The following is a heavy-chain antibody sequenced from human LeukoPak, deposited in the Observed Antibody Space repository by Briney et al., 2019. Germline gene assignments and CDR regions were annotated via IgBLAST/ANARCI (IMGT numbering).Heavy chain of an antibody. J-gene: IGHJ4*02. D-gene: IGHD5-18*01. V-gene: IGHV3-11*04. CDR3: ARDLPSLSPETLYTAMGSRVPFDY. CDR2: ISSSGSTI. CDR1: GFTFSDYY. Sequence: GGSLRLSCAVSGFTFSDYYMSWIRQAPGKGLEWVSYISSSGSTIYYADSVKGRFTISRDNAKNSLYLQMNSLRAEDTAVYYCARDLPSLSPETLYTAMGSRVPFDYWGQGTLVTVSS.